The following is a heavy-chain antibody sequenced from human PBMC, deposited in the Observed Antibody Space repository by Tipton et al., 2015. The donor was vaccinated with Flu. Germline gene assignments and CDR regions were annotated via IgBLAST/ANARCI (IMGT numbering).Heavy chain of an antibody. CDR3: ARDSRVILKSYYGMDV. Sequence: SLRLSCAASGFTFSSYSMNWVRQAPGKGLEWVPSISSSSSYIYYADSVKGRFTISRDNAKNSLYLQMNSLRAEDTAVYYCARDSRVILKSYYGMDVWGQGTTVTVSS. D-gene: IGHD3-22*01. CDR2: ISSSSSYI. CDR1: GFTFSSYS. J-gene: IGHJ6*02. V-gene: IGHV3-21*01.